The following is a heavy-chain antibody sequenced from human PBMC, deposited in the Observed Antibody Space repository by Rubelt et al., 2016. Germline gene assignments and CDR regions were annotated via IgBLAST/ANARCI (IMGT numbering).Heavy chain of an antibody. D-gene: IGHD6-13*01. V-gene: IGHV1-18*01. CDR1: GYTFISYG. Sequence: QVQPVQSGGEVKRPGASVKVSCKASGYTFISYGITWVRQAPGQGLEWMGWISGNNGNTNYAQRLQGRDTMTTDTSTSTAYMELRSLRSDDTAVYYCARDRWQQPDYWGQGTLVTVSS. J-gene: IGHJ4*02. CDR3: ARDRWQQPDY. CDR2: ISGNNGNT.